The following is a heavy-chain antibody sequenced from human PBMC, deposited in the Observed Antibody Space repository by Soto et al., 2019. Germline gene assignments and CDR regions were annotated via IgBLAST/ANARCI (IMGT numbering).Heavy chain of an antibody. D-gene: IGHD3-10*01. V-gene: IGHV3-74*01. CDR3: ARALLSSNEY. CDR2: MNSDGSIM. Sequence: PGGSLRLSCGASGFTFSNYWMHWVRQAPGKGLVWVSRMNSDGSIMNYADSVKGRFTISRDNAKNTLYLQMDGLRVEDTAVYYCARALLSSNEYWGQGTLVTVSS. CDR1: GFTFSNYW. J-gene: IGHJ4*02.